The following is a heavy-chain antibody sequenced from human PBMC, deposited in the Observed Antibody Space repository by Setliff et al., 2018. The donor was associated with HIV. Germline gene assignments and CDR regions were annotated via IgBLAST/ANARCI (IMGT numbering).Heavy chain of an antibody. Sequence: ASVKVSCKASGGVFSTYGMHWVRQAPGQGFEWMGIINPSGGSTSYAQKFQGRVTMTRDTSTSTVYMELSSLRSEDTAVYYCARAQTYYSDSSGYYSQYWGQGTLVTVSS. D-gene: IGHD3-22*01. CDR2: INPSGGST. V-gene: IGHV1-46*01. CDR3: ARAQTYYSDSSGYYSQY. J-gene: IGHJ4*02. CDR1: GGVFSTYG.